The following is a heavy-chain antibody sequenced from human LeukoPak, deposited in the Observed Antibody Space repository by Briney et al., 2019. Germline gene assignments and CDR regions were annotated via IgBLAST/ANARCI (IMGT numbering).Heavy chain of an antibody. V-gene: IGHV3-23*01. Sequence: GGSLRLSCAASGFTFSSYSMSWVRQAPGKGLEWVSAISGSGVSTYYADSVKGRFTISRDSSKNTLYLQMNSLRAEDTAVYYCAKQAKWNDAFDIWGQGTMVTVSS. J-gene: IGHJ3*02. CDR3: AKQAKWNDAFDI. CDR2: ISGSGVST. CDR1: GFTFSSYS. D-gene: IGHD1-1*01.